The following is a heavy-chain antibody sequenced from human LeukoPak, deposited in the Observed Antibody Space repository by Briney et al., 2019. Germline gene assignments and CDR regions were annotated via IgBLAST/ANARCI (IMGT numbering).Heavy chain of an antibody. J-gene: IGHJ4*02. CDR3: ARTGPLDFWNYFDY. Sequence: GASVKVSCKASGGTFSSYAISWVRQAPGQGLEWMGGIIPIFGTANYAQKFQGRVTITADKSTSTAYMELSSLRSEDRAVYYCARTGPLDFWNYFDYWGQGTLVTVSS. CDR1: GGTFSSYA. CDR2: IIPIFGTA. V-gene: IGHV1-69*06. D-gene: IGHD3-3*01.